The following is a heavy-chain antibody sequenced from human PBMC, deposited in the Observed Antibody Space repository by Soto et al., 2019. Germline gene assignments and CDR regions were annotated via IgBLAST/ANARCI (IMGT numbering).Heavy chain of an antibody. J-gene: IGHJ4*02. CDR2: ISYDGSNK. D-gene: IGHD5-18*01. Sequence: GGSLRLSCAASGFTFSSYAMHWVRQAPGKGLEWVAVISYDGSNKYYADSVKGRFTISRDNSKNTLYLQMNSLRAEDTAVYYCARALGYVDTAMALDYWGQGTLVTVSS. V-gene: IGHV3-30*04. CDR3: ARALGYVDTAMALDY. CDR1: GFTFSSYA.